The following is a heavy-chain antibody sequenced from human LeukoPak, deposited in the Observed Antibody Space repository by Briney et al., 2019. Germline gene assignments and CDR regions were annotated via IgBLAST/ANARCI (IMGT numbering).Heavy chain of an antibody. J-gene: IGHJ3*02. CDR3: ARDAVGDAFDS. D-gene: IGHD6-19*01. CDR2: IFYSGNT. Sequence: SETLSLTCTVSGGSLSRPTYCWAWIRQPPGKGLEWIGTIFYSGNTYYNPSLKTRVTISIDTSKNHFSLKLSSVTATDTAVYYCARDAVGDAFDSCGQGTMVTVSS. V-gene: IGHV4-39*02. CDR1: GGSLSRPTYC.